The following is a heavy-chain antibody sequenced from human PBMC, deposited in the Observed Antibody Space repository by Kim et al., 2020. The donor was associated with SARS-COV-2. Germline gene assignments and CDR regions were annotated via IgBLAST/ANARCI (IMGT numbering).Heavy chain of an antibody. CDR1: GYSFTGYY. CDR2: ILPDNGGT. J-gene: IGHJ3*02. V-gene: IGHV1-2*02. D-gene: IGHD3-22*01. Sequence: ASVKVSCRASGYSFTGYYMHWVRQAPGQGLEWMGWILPDNGGTTFAQKFRGRVTMTRDTSITTAYMELNRLTSDDTAIYYCARKEDSNDFDIWGQGTMVIVSS. CDR3: ARKEDSNDFDI.